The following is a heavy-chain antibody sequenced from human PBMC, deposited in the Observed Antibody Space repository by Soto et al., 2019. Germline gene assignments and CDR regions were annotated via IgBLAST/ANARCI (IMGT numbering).Heavy chain of an antibody. V-gene: IGHV3-7*03. D-gene: IGHD6-25*01. CDR3: VRSSGWIFDF. CDR1: GFTFTDYW. Sequence: EVLLVASGGGLGQPGGSLKLSCAASGFTFTDYWMNWVRQAPGKGLEWVANIKKEGGENYYVDSVQGRFTISRDDSKRSVYLQMDSLRAEDTAVYYCVRSSGWIFDFWGQGRLVTVSS. CDR2: IKKEGGEN. J-gene: IGHJ4*02.